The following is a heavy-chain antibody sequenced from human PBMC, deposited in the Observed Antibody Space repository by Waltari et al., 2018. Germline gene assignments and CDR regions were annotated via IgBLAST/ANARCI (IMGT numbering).Heavy chain of an antibody. CDR2: ISSTGTYT. J-gene: IGHJ4*02. Sequence: EVQLVESGGGLVTPGGSLRLPWAASGFTFSGYSMNWVRQAPGKGLEWISSISSTGTYTHYADSVKGRFTISRDNAKNSLYLQMNSLRAEDTGVYWCATGGWGFYLDNWGQGTLVTFSS. V-gene: IGHV3-21*01. CDR3: ATGGWGFYLDN. CDR1: GFTFSGYS. D-gene: IGHD7-27*01.